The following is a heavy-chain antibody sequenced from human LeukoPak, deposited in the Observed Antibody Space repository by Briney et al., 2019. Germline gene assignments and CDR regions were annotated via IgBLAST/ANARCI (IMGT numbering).Heavy chain of an antibody. CDR1: GGTFSSYA. Sequence: SSVKVSCKASGGTFSSYAIIWVRQAPGQGLEWMGRIIPIFGIANYAQKFQGRVTITADKSTSTAYMELSSLRSEDTAVYYCASGYYDSSGYSDYWGQGTLVTVSS. CDR2: IIPIFGIA. CDR3: ASGYYDSSGYSDY. V-gene: IGHV1-69*04. J-gene: IGHJ4*02. D-gene: IGHD3-22*01.